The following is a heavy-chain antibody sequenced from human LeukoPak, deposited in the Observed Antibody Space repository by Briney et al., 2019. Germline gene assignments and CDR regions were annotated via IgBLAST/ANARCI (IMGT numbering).Heavy chain of an antibody. Sequence: ASVKVSCKASGYTFTSYGITCGRQTPGQGLEWIGWISTYNTNTNHAQDLQGRVIMTTDTTTSTAYMELRSLRSDDTAIYYCARRSRSGLRDYWGQGPLVIVSS. J-gene: IGHJ4*02. D-gene: IGHD3-10*01. CDR1: GYTFTSYG. CDR2: ISTYNTNT. V-gene: IGHV1-18*01. CDR3: ARRSRSGLRDY.